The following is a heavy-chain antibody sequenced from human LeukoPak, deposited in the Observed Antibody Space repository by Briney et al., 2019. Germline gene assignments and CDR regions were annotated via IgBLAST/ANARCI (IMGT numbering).Heavy chain of an antibody. Sequence: PSETLSLTCTVSGGSISSYYWSWIRQPPGKGLEWIGYIYYSGSTNYSPSLKSRVTISVDTSKNQFSLKVSSVTAADTAVYHCARALSGPAFDIWGQGTMVTVSS. D-gene: IGHD3-10*01. CDR3: ARALSGPAFDI. CDR2: IYYSGST. CDR1: GGSISSYY. J-gene: IGHJ3*02. V-gene: IGHV4-59*08.